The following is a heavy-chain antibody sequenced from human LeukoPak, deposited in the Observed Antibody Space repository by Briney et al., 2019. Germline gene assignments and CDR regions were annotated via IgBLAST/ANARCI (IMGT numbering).Heavy chain of an antibody. V-gene: IGHV4-59*11. CDR3: GRDALVGYFSYYYMDV. Sequence: SETLSLTCTVSGGPNTSHYWTWIRQSPVKGLEGIGDISNSGSNSYNPSLKSRVTISIDTSKIQFSLKLSSVTAADTAVYYCGRDALVGYFSYYYMDVWGKGTTVTVSS. CDR2: ISNSGSN. CDR1: GGPNTSHY. D-gene: IGHD2-15*01. J-gene: IGHJ6*03.